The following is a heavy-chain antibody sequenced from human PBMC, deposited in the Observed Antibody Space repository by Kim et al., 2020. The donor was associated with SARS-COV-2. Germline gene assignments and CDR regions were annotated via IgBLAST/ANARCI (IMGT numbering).Heavy chain of an antibody. V-gene: IGHV7-4-1*02. CDR3: ARALVRYFDWLLRSDHHYYCGMDV. Sequence: ASVKVSCKASGYTFTSYAMNWVRQAPGQGLEWMGWINTNTGNPTYAQGFTGRFVFSLDTSVSTAYLQISSLKAEDTAVYYCARALVRYFDWLLRSDHHYYCGMDVWGQGTTVTVSS. D-gene: IGHD3-9*01. CDR1: GYTFTSYA. J-gene: IGHJ6*02. CDR2: INTNTGNP.